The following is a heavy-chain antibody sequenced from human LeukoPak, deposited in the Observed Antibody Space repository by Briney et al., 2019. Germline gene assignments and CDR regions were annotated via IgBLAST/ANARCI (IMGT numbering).Heavy chain of an antibody. CDR3: AKDRRQSSGYLSY. Sequence: GGSLRLSCAVSGFAFSGYGMHWVRQAPGKGLEWVAFTSYDGSNNYYADSVKGRFTISRDNSKNTLRLQMDSLRVEDTAVYYCAKDRRQSSGYLSYWGQGTLVTVSS. D-gene: IGHD3-22*01. J-gene: IGHJ4*02. CDR1: GFAFSGYG. V-gene: IGHV3-30*18. CDR2: TSYDGSNN.